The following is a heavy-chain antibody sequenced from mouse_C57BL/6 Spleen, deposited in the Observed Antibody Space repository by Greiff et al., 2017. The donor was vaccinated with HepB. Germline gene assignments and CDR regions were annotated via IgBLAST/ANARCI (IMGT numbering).Heavy chain of an antibody. CDR3: ARQMDRGYAMDY. V-gene: IGHV1-63*01. CDR2: IYPGGGYT. Sequence: QVQLQQSGAELVRPGTSVKMSCKASGYTFTNYWIGWAKQRPGHGLEWIGDIYPGGGYTNYNEQFKGKATLTADKSSSTAYMQFSSLTSEDSAIYYCARQMDRGYAMDYWGQGTSVTVSS. D-gene: IGHD2-3*01. J-gene: IGHJ4*01. CDR1: GYTFTNYW.